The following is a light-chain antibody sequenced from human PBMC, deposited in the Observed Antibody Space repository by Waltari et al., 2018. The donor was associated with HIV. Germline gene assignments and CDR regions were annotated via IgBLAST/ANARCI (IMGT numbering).Light chain of an antibody. CDR2: STS. Sequence: IRMTQSPSSISASAGDRVAITCRASQDISIYLAWYQQRPGKAPQVLIYSTSKLQTGVSSRFSGSGSGTDFTLTISRLQSEDSATYYCQQYHGFSVSFGGGTKVDIK. V-gene: IGKV1-8*01. CDR3: QQYHGFSVS. J-gene: IGKJ4*01. CDR1: QDISIY.